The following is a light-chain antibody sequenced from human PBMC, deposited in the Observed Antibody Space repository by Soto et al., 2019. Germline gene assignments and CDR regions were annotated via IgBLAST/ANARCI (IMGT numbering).Light chain of an antibody. V-gene: IGLV2-8*01. Sequence: QSALTQPPSASGSPGQSVTISCTGTSSDIGAYNYVCWYQQHPGKAPKLIISEVTKRPSGVPDRFSGSKSGNTSSLTVTGLQAEDEADYYCSSYADSNKPWVFGGGTKLTVL. CDR2: EVT. J-gene: IGLJ3*02. CDR3: SSYADSNKPWV. CDR1: SSDIGAYNY.